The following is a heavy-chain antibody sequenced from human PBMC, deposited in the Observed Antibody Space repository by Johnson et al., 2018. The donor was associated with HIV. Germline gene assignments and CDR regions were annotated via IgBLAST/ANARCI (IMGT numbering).Heavy chain of an antibody. Sequence: VQLVESGGGLVQSGGSLRVSCAASGCTVSNNYMSWIRQAPGKGLEWVSAISGSGGSTYYADSVKGRFTISRDNSKNTLYLKMNSLRAEDTAVYYCARVPNDAFDIWGQGTMVTVSS. D-gene: IGHD2-2*01. V-gene: IGHV3-66*02. CDR2: ISGSGGST. CDR1: GCTVSNNY. CDR3: ARVPNDAFDI. J-gene: IGHJ3*02.